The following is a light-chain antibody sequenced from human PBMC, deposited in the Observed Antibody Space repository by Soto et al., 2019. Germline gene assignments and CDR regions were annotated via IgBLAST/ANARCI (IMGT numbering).Light chain of an antibody. CDR3: QQCSTFPRT. CDR1: QSISTW. Sequence: DIQMTQSTSTLSASVGDRVTITCRASQSISTWLAWYQQKPGKAPKLLIYKASSLEGGVPSRFSGSGSGTEFTLTISSLQPDDFATYYCQQCSTFPRTFGQGTKVEIK. J-gene: IGKJ1*01. V-gene: IGKV1-5*03. CDR2: KAS.